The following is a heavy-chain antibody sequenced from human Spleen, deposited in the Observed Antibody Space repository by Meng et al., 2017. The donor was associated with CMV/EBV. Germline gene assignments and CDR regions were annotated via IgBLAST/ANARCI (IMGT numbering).Heavy chain of an antibody. V-gene: IGHV4-39*07. Sequence: SETLSLTCTVSGGSISSSSYSWGWIRQPPGKGLEWIGSIYYSGSTYYNPSLKSRVTISVDTSKNQFSLKLSSVTAADTAVYYCARGGSSSSLGRLYYYYGMDVWGQGTTVTVSS. CDR3: ARGGSSSSLGRLYYYYGMDV. D-gene: IGHD6-6*01. J-gene: IGHJ6*02. CDR1: GGSISSSSYS. CDR2: IYYSGST.